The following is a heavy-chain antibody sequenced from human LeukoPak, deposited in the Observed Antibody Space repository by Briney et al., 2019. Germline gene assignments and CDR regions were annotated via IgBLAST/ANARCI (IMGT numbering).Heavy chain of an antibody. Sequence: ASVKVSCKASGYTVTSNGISWVRQAPGQGLEWMGWISTYNGATDYEQKFQGRVTMTTDTATSTAYMELRSLRSDDTAVYYCARDNSVGETAWWFDPWGQGTLVTVSS. CDR2: ISTYNGAT. J-gene: IGHJ5*02. CDR3: ARDNSVGETAWWFDP. D-gene: IGHD1-26*01. V-gene: IGHV1-18*01. CDR1: GYTVTSNG.